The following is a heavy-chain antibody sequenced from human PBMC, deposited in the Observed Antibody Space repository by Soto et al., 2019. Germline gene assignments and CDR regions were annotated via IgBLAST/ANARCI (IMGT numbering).Heavy chain of an antibody. V-gene: IGHV4-31*03. Sequence: QVQLQESGPGLVKPSQTLSLTCTVSGGSISSGGYYWSWIRQHPGKGLEWIGYIYYSGSTYYNPFLKSRVTISVDTSKTQFSLKLSSVTAADTAVYYCARNWRGGAAAAGSDFDYWGQGTLVTVSS. CDR2: IYYSGST. CDR1: GGSISSGGYY. D-gene: IGHD6-13*01. J-gene: IGHJ4*02. CDR3: ARNWRGGAAAAGSDFDY.